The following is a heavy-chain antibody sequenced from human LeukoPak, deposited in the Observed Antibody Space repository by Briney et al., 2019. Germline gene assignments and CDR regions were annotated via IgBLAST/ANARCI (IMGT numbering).Heavy chain of an antibody. CDR2: ITGGGAGA. CDR3: ARRLAQTKGFDY. CDR1: GGSFSGYY. J-gene: IGHJ4*02. Sequence: PSETLSLTCAVYGGSFSGYYWSWVRQAPGKGLEWVSSITGGGAGAYHADSVKGRFTISRDNSKNTLYLQMNSLRADDTAVYYCARRLAQTKGFDYWGQGTLVTVSS. V-gene: IGHV3-23*01. D-gene: IGHD1-7*01.